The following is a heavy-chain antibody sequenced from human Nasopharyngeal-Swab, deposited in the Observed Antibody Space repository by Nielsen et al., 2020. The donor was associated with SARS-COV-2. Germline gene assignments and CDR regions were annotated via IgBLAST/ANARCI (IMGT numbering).Heavy chain of an antibody. CDR3: ARGYYYDSSGYYYGYYYYYGMDV. V-gene: IGHV3-11*01. CDR1: GGSFSDYY. Sequence: GGSLRLSCAVYGGSFSDYYMSWIRQAPGKGLEWVSYISSSGSTIYYADSVKGRFTISRDNAKNSLYLQMNSLRAEDTAVYYCARGYYYDSSGYYYGYYYYYGMDVWGQGTTVTVSS. J-gene: IGHJ6*02. D-gene: IGHD3-22*01. CDR2: ISSSGSTI.